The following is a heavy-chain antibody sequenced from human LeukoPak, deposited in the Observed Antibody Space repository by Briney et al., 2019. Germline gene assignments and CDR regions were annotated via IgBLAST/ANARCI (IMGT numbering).Heavy chain of an antibody. V-gene: IGHV1-18*01. Sequence: ASVKASCKAAGYTFTSYGISRVRQAAGQGLGWMGWISAYNGNTNYAQKLQGRVTMTTATSTSTAYMELRSLRSDDTAVYYCARVKGILIGEEDYFDYWGQGTLVTVSS. D-gene: IGHD3-9*01. J-gene: IGHJ4*02. CDR2: ISAYNGNT. CDR3: ARVKGILIGEEDYFDY. CDR1: GYTFTSYG.